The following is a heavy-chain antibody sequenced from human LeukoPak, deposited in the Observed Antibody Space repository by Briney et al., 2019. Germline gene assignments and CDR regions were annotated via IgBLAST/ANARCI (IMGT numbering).Heavy chain of an antibody. D-gene: IGHD1-14*01. CDR3: ARTGLHRHYYYYYYMDV. J-gene: IGHJ6*03. CDR2: IYYSGST. CDR1: GGSISSYY. V-gene: IGHV4-59*01. Sequence: SSETLSLTCTVSGGSISSYYWSWIRQPPGEGLEWIGYIYYSGSTNYNPSLKTRVTISVDTSRNQFSLKLSSVTAADTAVYYCARTGLHRHYYYYYYMDVWGKGTTVTVSS.